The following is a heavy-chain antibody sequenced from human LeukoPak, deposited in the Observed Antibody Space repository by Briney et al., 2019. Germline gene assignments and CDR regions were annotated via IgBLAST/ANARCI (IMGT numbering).Heavy chain of an antibody. CDR1: GGSISSYY. D-gene: IGHD2-15*01. Sequence: SETLSLTCTVSGGSISSYYWSWIRQPPGKGLEWIGFIYYSGSTNYNPSLKSRVTISVDTSKNQFSLKLSSVTAADTAVYYCAREEVAATLRWFDPWGQGTLATVSS. CDR3: AREEVAATLRWFDP. J-gene: IGHJ5*02. CDR2: IYYSGST. V-gene: IGHV4-59*01.